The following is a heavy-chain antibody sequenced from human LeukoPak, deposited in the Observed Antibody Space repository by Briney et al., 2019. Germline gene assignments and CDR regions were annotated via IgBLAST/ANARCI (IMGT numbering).Heavy chain of an antibody. CDR2: IYYSGST. D-gene: IGHD3-10*01. CDR3: ARDRRRWFGPTLPVDY. Sequence: PSETLSLTCTVSGGSISSSSYYWGWIRQPPGKGLEWIGSIYYSGSTYYNPSLKSRVTISVDTSKNQFSLKLSSVTAADTAVYYCARDRRRWFGPTLPVDYWGQGTLVTVSS. CDR1: GGSISSSSYY. J-gene: IGHJ4*02. V-gene: IGHV4-39*02.